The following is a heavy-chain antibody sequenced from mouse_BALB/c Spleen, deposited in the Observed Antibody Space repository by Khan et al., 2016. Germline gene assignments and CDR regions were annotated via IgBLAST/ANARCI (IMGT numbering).Heavy chain of an antibody. J-gene: IGHJ4*01. CDR3: ARKKLRDY. Sequence: QVQLQQSGPGLVAPSQSLSITCTISGFSLTSYVVHWVRQPPGKGLEWLVVIWSDGSTTYNSALKSRLSISKDNSKRQVFLKMNSLPTDDTAMYYLARKKLRDYWGQGTAVTVAS. V-gene: IGHV2-6-1*01. CDR2: IWSDGST. CDR1: GFSLTSYV.